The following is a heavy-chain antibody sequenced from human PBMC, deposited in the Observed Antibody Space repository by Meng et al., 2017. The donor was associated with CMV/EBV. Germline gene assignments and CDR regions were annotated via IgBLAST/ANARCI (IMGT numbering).Heavy chain of an antibody. CDR1: GGSIGSSSYY. CDR3: VTWLWFGELSGYYFDY. CDR2: IYYSGST. D-gene: IGHD3-10*01. Sequence: QLQRQEPGPGLVKPSETLSLTCTVSGGSIGSSSYYWGWIRQPPGKGLEWIGSIYYSGSTYYNPSLKSRVTISVDTSKNQFSLKLSSVTAADTAVYYCVTWLWFGELSGYYFDYWGQGTLVTVSS. J-gene: IGHJ4*02. V-gene: IGHV4-39*07.